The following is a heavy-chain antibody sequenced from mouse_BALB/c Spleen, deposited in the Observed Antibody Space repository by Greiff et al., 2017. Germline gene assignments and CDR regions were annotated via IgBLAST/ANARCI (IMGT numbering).Heavy chain of an antibody. Sequence: QVQLKESGPGLVAPSQSLSITCTVSGFSLTGYGVNWVRQPPGKGLEWLGMIWGDGSTDYNSALKSRLSISKDNSKSQVFLKMNSLQTDDTARYCRAREPPPLYGSSYGAMDYWGQGTSVTVSS. CDR2: IWGDGST. CDR3: AREPPPLYGSSYGAMDY. J-gene: IGHJ4*01. V-gene: IGHV2-6-7*01. D-gene: IGHD1-1*01. CDR1: GFSLTGYG.